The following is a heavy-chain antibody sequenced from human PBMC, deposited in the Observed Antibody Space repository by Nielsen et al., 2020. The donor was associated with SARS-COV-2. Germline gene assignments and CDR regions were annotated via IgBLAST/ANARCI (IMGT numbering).Heavy chain of an antibody. D-gene: IGHD6-6*01. CDR2: ISSSSSTI. CDR1: GFTFSSYS. CDR3: ARDPPKYSSSSEGDFDY. J-gene: IGHJ4*02. Sequence: GESLKISCAASGFTFSSYSMNWVRQAPGKGLEWVSYISSSSSTIYYADSVKGRFIISRDNAKNSLYLQMNSLRDEDTAVYYCARDPPKYSSSSEGDFDYWGQGTLVTVSS. V-gene: IGHV3-48*02.